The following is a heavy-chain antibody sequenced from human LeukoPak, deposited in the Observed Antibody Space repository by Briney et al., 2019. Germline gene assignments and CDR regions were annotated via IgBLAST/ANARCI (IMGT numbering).Heavy chain of an antibody. CDR2: IYYSGIT. CDR1: GGSISTYY. V-gene: IGHV4-59*01. CDR3: ARWEASRVAFDI. Sequence: SETLSLTCTVSGGSISTYYWSWIRQPPVRGLEWIGYIYYSGITDYSPSLKSRVTISIDTSKKQFSLKLSSVTAADTAVYYCARWEASRVAFDIWGQGTLVTVSS. D-gene: IGHD1-26*01. J-gene: IGHJ3*02.